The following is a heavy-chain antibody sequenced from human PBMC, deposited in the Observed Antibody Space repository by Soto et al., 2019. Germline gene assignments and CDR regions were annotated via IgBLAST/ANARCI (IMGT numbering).Heavy chain of an antibody. J-gene: IGHJ4*02. CDR3: ARDLGPKPKYYDYIWGSSDAPNELDRAFDY. CDR1: GFTFSSYW. CDR2: IKQDGSEK. Sequence: PGGSLRLSCAASGFTFSSYWMSWVRQAPGKGLEWVANIKQDGSEKYYVDSVKGRFTISRDNAKNSLYLQMNSLRAEDTAVYYCARDLGPKPKYYDYIWGSSDAPNELDRAFDYWGQGTLVTVSS. V-gene: IGHV3-7*01. D-gene: IGHD3-16*01.